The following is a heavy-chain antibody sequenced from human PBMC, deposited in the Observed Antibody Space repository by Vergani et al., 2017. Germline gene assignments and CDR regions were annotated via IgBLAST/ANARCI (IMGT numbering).Heavy chain of an antibody. CDR3: ARASHCINCYSEGPNGPGYYYMDV. Sequence: QVHLNEAGPGLVKPSQTLSLTCTVSGASITSGSFYWTWIRQPAGKKLEWIVRMYTSGHTIYNPSLESRVTMSVDTSKNQFSLQLSSVTAADTAVYYCARASHCINCYSEGPNGPGYYYMDVWGKGTTVTVSS. D-gene: IGHD2-21*01. CDR1: GASITSGSFY. J-gene: IGHJ6*03. V-gene: IGHV4-61*02. CDR2: MYTSGHT.